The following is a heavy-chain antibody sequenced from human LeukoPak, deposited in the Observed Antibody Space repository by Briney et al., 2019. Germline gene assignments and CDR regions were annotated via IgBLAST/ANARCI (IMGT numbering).Heavy chain of an antibody. Sequence: SETLSLTCVVYGGSFSGYYWSWIRQPPGKGLEWIGEINHSGSTNYNPSLKSRVTISVDTSKNQFSLKLSSVTAADTAVYYCARASTMVRGAGRFDPWGQGTLVTVSS. CDR2: INHSGST. CDR1: GGSFSGYY. D-gene: IGHD3-10*01. J-gene: IGHJ5*02. CDR3: ARASTMVRGAGRFDP. V-gene: IGHV4-34*01.